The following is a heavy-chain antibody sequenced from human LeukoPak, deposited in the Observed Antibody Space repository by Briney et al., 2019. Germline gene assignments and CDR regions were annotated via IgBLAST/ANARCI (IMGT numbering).Heavy chain of an antibody. CDR1: GFTLRSYW. J-gene: IGHJ4*02. V-gene: IGHV3-7*01. CDR2: IKQDGSEK. CDR3: ARAGTTYNYGRDSDY. Sequence: GGSLRLSCAASGFTLRSYWMSWVRQAPGKGLEWVANIKQDGSEKYYVDSVKGRFTISRDNAKNSLYLQMNSLRAEDTAVYYCARAGTTYNYGRDSDYWGQGTLVTVSS. D-gene: IGHD5-18*01.